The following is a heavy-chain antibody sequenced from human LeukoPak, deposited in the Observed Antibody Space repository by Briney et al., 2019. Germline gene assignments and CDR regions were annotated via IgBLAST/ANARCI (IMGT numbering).Heavy chain of an antibody. CDR3: AKGGGYTNHDAFDI. CDR2: ISWNSGSI. D-gene: IGHD5-12*01. CDR1: GFTFDDYA. Sequence: GGSLRLSYAASGFTFDDYAMHWVRQAPGKGLEWVSGISWNSGSIGYADSVKGRFTISRDNAKNSLYLQMNSLRAEDMALYYCAKGGGYTNHDAFDIWGQGTMVTVSS. J-gene: IGHJ3*02. V-gene: IGHV3-9*03.